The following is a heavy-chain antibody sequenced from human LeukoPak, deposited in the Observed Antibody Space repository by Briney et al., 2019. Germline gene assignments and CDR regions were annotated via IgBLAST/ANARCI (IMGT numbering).Heavy chain of an antibody. D-gene: IGHD4-17*01. Sequence: SETLSLTCTVSGGSISNYYWAWIRQSAGRGLEWIGRIYTSGSISYNPSLESRVTMSVDTSKNQFSLKLISVTAADTAVYYCARVSSSVTHFDYWGQGTLVTVSS. CDR1: GGSISNYY. CDR2: IYTSGSI. J-gene: IGHJ4*02. V-gene: IGHV4-4*07. CDR3: ARVSSSVTHFDY.